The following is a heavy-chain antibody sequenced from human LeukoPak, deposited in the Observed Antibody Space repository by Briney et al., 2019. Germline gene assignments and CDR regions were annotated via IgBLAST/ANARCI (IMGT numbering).Heavy chain of an antibody. J-gene: IGHJ5*02. CDR2: IYHNGST. CDR1: GGSISPYF. CDR3: AREGHDLTGYIDL. V-gene: IGHV4-59*13. D-gene: IGHD3-9*01. Sequence: SETLSLICTVSGGSISPYFWTWIRQPPGKGLEWIAYIYHNGSTHYNPSLKSRVTMSVDTTKNQFSLKMTSATAADTAVYYCAREGHDLTGYIDLWGQGTLATVST.